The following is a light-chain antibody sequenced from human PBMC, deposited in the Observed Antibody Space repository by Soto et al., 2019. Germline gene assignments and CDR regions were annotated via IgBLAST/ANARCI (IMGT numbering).Light chain of an antibody. CDR1: NIGSKS. CDR2: DDS. V-gene: IGLV3-21*02. Sequence: SYELTQTSSVSVAPGQTAKITCGGNNIGSKSVHWYQQKAGQAPVLVVHDDSDRPSGIPERFSGSNSANTATLTISRVEAGDEADYYCQVWESSGDQVVSAGGTKLTVL. CDR3: QVWESSGDQVV. J-gene: IGLJ2*01.